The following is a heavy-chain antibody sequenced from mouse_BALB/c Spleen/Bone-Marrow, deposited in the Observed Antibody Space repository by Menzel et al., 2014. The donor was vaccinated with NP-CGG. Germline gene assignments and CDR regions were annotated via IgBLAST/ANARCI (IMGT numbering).Heavy chain of an antibody. D-gene: IGHD4-1*01. V-gene: IGHV5-17*02. CDR1: GFTFSSFG. J-gene: IGHJ1*01. CDR2: ISSGSTAI. CDR3: ARGGNWDDFDV. Sequence: EVKLVESGGGLVQPGGSRKLSCAASGFTFSSFGMHWVRQAPEKGLEWVAYISSGSTAICYADTVKGRSTISRDNPKNTLFLQMTSLRSEDTAMYYCARGGNWDDFDVWGAGTTVTVSS.